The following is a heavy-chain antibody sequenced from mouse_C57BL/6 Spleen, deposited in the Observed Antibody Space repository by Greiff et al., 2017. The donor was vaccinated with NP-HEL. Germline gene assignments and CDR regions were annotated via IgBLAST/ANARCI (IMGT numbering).Heavy chain of an antibody. D-gene: IGHD1-1*01. V-gene: IGHV5-17*01. J-gene: IGHJ2*01. Sequence: EVKLVESGGGLVKPGGSLKLSCAASGFTFSDYGMHWVRQAPEKGLEWVAYISSGSSTIYYADTVKGRFTISRDNAKNTLFLQMTSLRSDDTAMYYFARPGLITTVLDYWGQGTTLTVSS. CDR2: ISSGSSTI. CDR3: ARPGLITTVLDY. CDR1: GFTFSDYG.